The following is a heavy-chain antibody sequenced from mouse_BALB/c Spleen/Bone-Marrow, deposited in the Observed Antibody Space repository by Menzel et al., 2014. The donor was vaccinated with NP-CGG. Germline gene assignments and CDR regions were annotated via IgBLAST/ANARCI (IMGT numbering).Heavy chain of an antibody. CDR1: GYTFTDYH. CDR2: INPNNGDT. V-gene: IGHV1-18*01. D-gene: IGHD1-1*01. J-gene: IGHJ3*01. CDR3: ARRQEDYYAWFAY. Sequence: VQLQQSGPEPVKPGASVKMSCKASGYTFTDYHMKWVKQSHGKSLEWIEEINPNNGDTFYNQKYKGKATLTVDKSSSTAYMQLNSLTSEDSAVYYCARRQEDYYAWFAYWGQGTLVTVSA.